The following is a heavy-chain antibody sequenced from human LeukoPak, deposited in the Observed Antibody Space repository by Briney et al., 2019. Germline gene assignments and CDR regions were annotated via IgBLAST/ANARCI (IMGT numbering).Heavy chain of an antibody. CDR3: ARDTNNGLDV. Sequence: GGSLRLSCAASGFTFSSYSMNWIRQAPGKGLEWVSHISSSGRLMQYADSVKGRFTITRDNAQNFMSLQMNSLKPEDTAVYYCARDTNNGLDVWGRGTTVTVSS. CDR1: GFTFSSYS. D-gene: IGHD1-20*01. V-gene: IGHV3-48*04. J-gene: IGHJ6*02. CDR2: ISSSGRLM.